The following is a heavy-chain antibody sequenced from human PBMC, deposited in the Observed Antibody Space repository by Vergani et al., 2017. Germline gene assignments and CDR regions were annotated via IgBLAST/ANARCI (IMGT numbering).Heavy chain of an antibody. Sequence: VQLVQSGAEVRKPGASVSVSCTASGYIFKNYYIHWLRQAPGQAFEWMGILNPTTGHTTSAQKFMGRVDMTRDPSTDTATRTVQMTLSSLRSEDTAVYYCANSIGYCAGATCRAYYFDHWGQGTRVTVSS. CDR3: ANSIGYCAGATCRAYYFDH. J-gene: IGHJ5*02. D-gene: IGHD2-21*01. CDR1: GYIFKNYY. V-gene: IGHV1-46*02. CDR2: LNPTTGHT.